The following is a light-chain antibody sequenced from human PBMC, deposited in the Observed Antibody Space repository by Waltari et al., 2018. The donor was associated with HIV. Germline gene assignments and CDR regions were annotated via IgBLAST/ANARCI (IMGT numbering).Light chain of an antibody. CDR3: SSFTTSSTLI. Sequence: QSALTQPPSVSGSPGQSVTISSTGTSSDVGTYNRVSWYQQPPGTAPKVVIYEVSNRPSGVPDRFSGSKSGNTASLTISGLQAEDEADYYCSSFTTSSTLIFGGGTRLTVL. J-gene: IGLJ2*01. CDR1: SSDVGTYNR. V-gene: IGLV2-18*02. CDR2: EVS.